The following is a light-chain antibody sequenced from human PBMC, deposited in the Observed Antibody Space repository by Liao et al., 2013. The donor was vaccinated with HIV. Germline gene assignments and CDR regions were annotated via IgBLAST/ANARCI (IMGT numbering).Light chain of an antibody. CDR2: QNS. CDR3: QVWDRGPAL. J-gene: IGLJ2*01. V-gene: IGLV3-1*01. Sequence: SYELTQPPSVSVSPGQTASITCSGDKLGDKYACWYQQKPGQSPVLVIYQNSKRPSGIPGRFSGSSSGNTGTLTISGTQPMDEGDYYCQVWDRGPALFGGGTKLTVL. CDR1: KLGDKY.